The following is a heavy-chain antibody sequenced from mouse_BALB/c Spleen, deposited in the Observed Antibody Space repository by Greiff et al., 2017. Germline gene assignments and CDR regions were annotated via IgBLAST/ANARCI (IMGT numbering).Heavy chain of an antibody. CDR3: ARPYYGSSYGFAY. CDR2: IYPGDGDT. V-gene: IGHV1-80*01. Sequence: VQLQESGAELVRPGSSVKISCKASGYAFSSYWMNWVKQRPGQGLEWIGQIYPGDGDTNYNGKFKGKATLTADKSSSTAYMQLSSLTSEDSAVYFCARPYYGSSYGFAYWGQGTLVTVSA. J-gene: IGHJ3*01. D-gene: IGHD1-1*01. CDR1: GYAFSSYW.